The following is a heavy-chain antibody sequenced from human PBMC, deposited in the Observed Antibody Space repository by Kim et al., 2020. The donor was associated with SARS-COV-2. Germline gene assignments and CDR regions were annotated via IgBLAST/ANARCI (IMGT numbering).Heavy chain of an antibody. CDR1: GGSFSGYY. CDR3: ARRLSNTSGWGSHYCDL. V-gene: IGHV4-34*01. CDR2: INHSGRT. D-gene: IGHD3-10*01. J-gene: IGHJ2*01. Sequence: SETLSLTCAVYGGSFSGYYWSWIRQPPGKGLEWIGEINHSGRTNYNPSLKSRVTISVDTSTNKFSLKLTSVTAADAALYFCARRLSNTSGWGSHYCDLWG.